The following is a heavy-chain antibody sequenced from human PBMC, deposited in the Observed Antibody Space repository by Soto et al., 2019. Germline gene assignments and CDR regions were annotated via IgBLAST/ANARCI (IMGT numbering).Heavy chain of an antibody. CDR3: ARGGRISGVY. CDR1: GYTFTSYD. D-gene: IGHD1-26*01. Sequence: QGQLVQSGAEVKKPGASVKVSCKDSGYTFTSYDMNWVRQATGQGLEWMGWMNTNSGNTGYAQKFQGRVTMTRNTSISTAYMELSSPRSEDTAVYYCARGGRISGVYWGQGTLVTVSS. J-gene: IGHJ4*02. CDR2: MNTNSGNT. V-gene: IGHV1-8*01.